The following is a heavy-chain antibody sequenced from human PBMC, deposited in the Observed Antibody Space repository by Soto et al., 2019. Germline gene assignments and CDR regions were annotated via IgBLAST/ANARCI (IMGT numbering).Heavy chain of an antibody. J-gene: IGHJ4*02. CDR2: ISGGGGTT. CDR3: GKGRYSSGWNYFDY. CDR1: GFTFSSYA. Sequence: EVQLLESGGGLVQPGGSLRLSCAASGFTFSSYAMSWVRQAPGKGLEWVSTISGGGGTTYYADSVKGRFTISRDNSKNTLYLQMNSRRAEDTAIYYCGKGRYSSGWNYFDYWGQGTLVTVSS. V-gene: IGHV3-23*01. D-gene: IGHD6-19*01.